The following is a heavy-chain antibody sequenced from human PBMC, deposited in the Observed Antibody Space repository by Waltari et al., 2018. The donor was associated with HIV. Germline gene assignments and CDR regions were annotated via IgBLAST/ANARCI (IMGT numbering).Heavy chain of an antibody. J-gene: IGHJ6*02. CDR1: GGPVSSGDYY. CDR3: AASRRGDYYYYGMDV. V-gene: IGHV4-31*03. CDR2: IFYSGSP. Sequence: QVYLQESGPGLVKPSQTLSLTCTVSGGPVSSGDYYWSWVRQRPEQGLEYIGYIFYSGSPYYNPSLNSRVTISIDTPKNQFSLKVNSVTVADTAVYYCAASRRGDYYYYGMDVWGQGTTVTVSS.